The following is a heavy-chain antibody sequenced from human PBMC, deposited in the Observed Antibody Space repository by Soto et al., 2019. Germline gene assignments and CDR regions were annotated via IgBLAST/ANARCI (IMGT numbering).Heavy chain of an antibody. CDR1: GGSISSGDYY. CDR3: ARVRHLNALAI. Sequence: PSETLSLTCTVSGGSISSGDYYWSWIRQPPGKGLEWIGYIYYSGSTYYNPSLKSRVTISVDTSKNQFSLKLSSVTAADTAVYYCARVRHLNALAIWGQGTMVTVSS. V-gene: IGHV4-30-4*01. J-gene: IGHJ3*02. CDR2: IYYSGST.